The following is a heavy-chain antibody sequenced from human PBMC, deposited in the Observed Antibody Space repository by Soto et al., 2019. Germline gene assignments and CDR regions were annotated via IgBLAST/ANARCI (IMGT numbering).Heavy chain of an antibody. Sequence: EVQLLESGGGLVQPGGSLRLSCAASGFTFSSYSMSWVRQAPGKGLEWVSGFRSGGDDDTTYYADSVRGRFTISRDNSKNNLFLQMNSLRAEDTAIYYCAKKVNSGSGSQFFDYWGQGTLVPVSS. CDR1: GFTFSSYS. V-gene: IGHV3-23*01. J-gene: IGHJ4*02. CDR2: FRSGGDDDTT. CDR3: AKKVNSGSGSQFFDY. D-gene: IGHD3-10*01.